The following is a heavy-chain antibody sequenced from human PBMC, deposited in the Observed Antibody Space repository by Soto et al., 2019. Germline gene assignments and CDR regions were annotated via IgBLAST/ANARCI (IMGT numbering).Heavy chain of an antibody. D-gene: IGHD3-10*01. CDR3: ARDQGITTFRVYSMYYYGMDV. CDR2: ISTDNGNT. V-gene: IGHV1-18*01. CDR1: GYTFTSSG. Sequence: QVQLVQSGAEVKKPGASVKVSCKASGYTFTSSGISWVRQAPGQGLEWMGWISTDNGNTNYAQHLQGRVSMTTDTSTRTAYMDLRSLRSDDTAVYYCARDQGITTFRVYSMYYYGMDVWGQGTTVTVS. J-gene: IGHJ6*02.